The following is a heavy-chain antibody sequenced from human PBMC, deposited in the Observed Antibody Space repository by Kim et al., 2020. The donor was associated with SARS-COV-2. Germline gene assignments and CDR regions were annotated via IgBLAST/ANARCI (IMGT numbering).Heavy chain of an antibody. D-gene: IGHD1-20*01. CDR3: ARDGITGTSSPTDGFDV. Sequence: SVKVSYKASGGIFSLYAISWVRQAPGQGLEWMGGTIPIFGTTNYAQKFQGRVSITADESASTAYMELSSLTSDDTAMYFCARDGITGTSSPTDGFDVWG. J-gene: IGHJ3*01. CDR1: GGIFSLYA. V-gene: IGHV1-69*13. CDR2: TIPIFGTT.